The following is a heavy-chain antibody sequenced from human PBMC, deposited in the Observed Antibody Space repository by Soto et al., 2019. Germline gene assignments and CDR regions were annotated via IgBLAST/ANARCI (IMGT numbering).Heavy chain of an antibody. J-gene: IGHJ6*02. CDR2: IKQDGSEK. CDR3: ARYQGDYDFWSGYYYYGMDV. CDR1: GFTFSSYW. V-gene: IGHV3-7*03. Sequence: GGSLRLSCAASGFTFSSYWMSWVRQAPGKGLEWVANIKQDGSEKYYVDSVKGRFTISRDNAKNSLYLQMNSLRAEDTAVYYCARYQGDYDFWSGYYYYGMDVWGQGTTVTVSS. D-gene: IGHD3-3*01.